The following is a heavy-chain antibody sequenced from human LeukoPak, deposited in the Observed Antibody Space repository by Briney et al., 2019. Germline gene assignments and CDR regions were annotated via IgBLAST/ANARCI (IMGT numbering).Heavy chain of an antibody. D-gene: IGHD1-26*01. CDR1: GFTFSSYA. Sequence: GASLRLSCAASGFTFSSYAMSWVRQAPGKGLEWVPGISNSGGGTYYADSVKGRFTISRDNSESTLYLQMNSLRADDAAVYYCAKGAGAEAFHIWGQGTMVTVSS. CDR2: ISNSGGGT. CDR3: AKGAGAEAFHI. J-gene: IGHJ3*02. V-gene: IGHV3-23*01.